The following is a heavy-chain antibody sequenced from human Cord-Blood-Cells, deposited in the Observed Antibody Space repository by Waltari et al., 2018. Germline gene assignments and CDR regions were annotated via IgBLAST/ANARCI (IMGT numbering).Heavy chain of an antibody. J-gene: IGHJ4*02. CDR3: ARSGIAAAGDY. V-gene: IGHV4-34*01. CDR2: INHSGST. Sequence: QVQLPQWGAGLLKPSETLSPTCAVYGGSFSGYYWSWIRQPPGKGLEWIGEINHSGSTNYNPSLKSRVTISVDTSKNQFSLKLSSVTAADTAVYYCARSGIAAAGDYWGQGTLVTVSS. D-gene: IGHD6-13*01. CDR1: GGSFSGYY.